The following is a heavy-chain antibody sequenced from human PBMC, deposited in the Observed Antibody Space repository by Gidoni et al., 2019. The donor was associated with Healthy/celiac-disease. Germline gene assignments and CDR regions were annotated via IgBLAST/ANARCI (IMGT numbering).Heavy chain of an antibody. Sequence: QLQLLQSGADVKNPGSSVKVSCTASGGTFSSYAISWVRQPPGQGLEWMGGIIPIFGTANYAQKFQGRVTITADESTSTAYMELSSLGSEDTAVYYCARDPPRHIAVASGMDVWGQGTTVNVSS. CDR2: IIPIFGTA. CDR1: GGTFSSYA. CDR3: ARDPPRHIAVASGMDV. V-gene: IGHV1-69*01. D-gene: IGHD6-19*01. J-gene: IGHJ6*02.